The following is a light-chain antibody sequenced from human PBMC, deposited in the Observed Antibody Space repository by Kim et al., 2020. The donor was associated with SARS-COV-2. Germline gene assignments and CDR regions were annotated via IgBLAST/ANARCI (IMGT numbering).Light chain of an antibody. CDR2: RDS. CDR1: NIGSKN. V-gene: IGLV3-9*01. J-gene: IGLJ2*01. CDR3: QVWDSSTAV. Sequence: SYELTQPLSVSVALGQTARITCGGNNIGSKNVHWYQQKPGQAPVLVIYRDSNRPSGIPERFSGSNSGNTATLTISRAQAGDEADYYCQVWDSSTAVFGGGTQVTVL.